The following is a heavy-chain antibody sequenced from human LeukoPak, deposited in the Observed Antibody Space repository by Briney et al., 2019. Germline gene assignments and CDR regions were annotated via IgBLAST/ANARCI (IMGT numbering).Heavy chain of an antibody. Sequence: SGGSLRLSCAASGFTFTDYPMNWVRQAPGRGLEWVSVIYSGGSIYYTDSVKGRFTISRHNSKNTLYLQMNSLRTEDTAVYYCASGSRFDYWGQGTLVTVSS. CDR3: ASGSRFDY. J-gene: IGHJ4*02. V-gene: IGHV3-53*04. CDR2: IYSGGSI. D-gene: IGHD5/OR15-5a*01. CDR1: GFTFTDYP.